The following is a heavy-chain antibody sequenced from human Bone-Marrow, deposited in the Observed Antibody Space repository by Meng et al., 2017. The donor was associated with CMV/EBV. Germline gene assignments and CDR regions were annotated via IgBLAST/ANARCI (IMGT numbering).Heavy chain of an antibody. V-gene: IGHV1-2*02. Sequence: QVQLGQSGAEVKKPGASGTVSCKASGYTFTGYYMHWVRQAPGQGLEWMGWINPNSGGTNYAQKFQGRVTMTRDTSISTAYMELSRLRSDDTAVYYCARERHYGDYDWFDPWGQGTLVTVSS. CDR1: GYTFTGYY. J-gene: IGHJ5*02. D-gene: IGHD4-17*01. CDR2: INPNSGGT. CDR3: ARERHYGDYDWFDP.